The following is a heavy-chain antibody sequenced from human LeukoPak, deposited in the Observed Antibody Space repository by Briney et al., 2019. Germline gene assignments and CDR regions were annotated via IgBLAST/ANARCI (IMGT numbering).Heavy chain of an antibody. CDR2: IKQDGSEK. D-gene: IGHD5-18*01. Sequence: GGSLRLFCAASGFTFSSYWMSWVRQAPGKGLEWVANIKQDGSEKYYVDSVKGRFTISRDNAKNSLYLQMNSLRAEDTAVYYCARVGLRGTAMVFGYYYYGMDVWGQGTTVTVSS. CDR1: GFTFSSYW. V-gene: IGHV3-7*01. CDR3: ARVGLRGTAMVFGYYYYGMDV. J-gene: IGHJ6*02.